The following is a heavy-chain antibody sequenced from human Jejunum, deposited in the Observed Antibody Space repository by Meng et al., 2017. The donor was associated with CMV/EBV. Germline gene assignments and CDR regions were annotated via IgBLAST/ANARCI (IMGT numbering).Heavy chain of an antibody. CDR3: ARDIRRRTYLLNYGLDV. V-gene: IGHV3-30-3*01. Sequence: TFSAYAMHWVRQAPGKGLEWVGVIWYDGAYKYYADSEKARFTISRDNSENTLYLQMNNLRPEDTAVYYCARDIRRRTYLLNYGLDVWGQGTTVTVSS. CDR2: IWYDGAYK. CDR1: TFSAYA. J-gene: IGHJ6*02. D-gene: IGHD2-21*01.